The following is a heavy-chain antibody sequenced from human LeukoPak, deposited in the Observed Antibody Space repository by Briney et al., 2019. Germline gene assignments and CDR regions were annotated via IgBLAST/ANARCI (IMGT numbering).Heavy chain of an antibody. V-gene: IGHV1-2*04. J-gene: IGHJ5*02. CDR3: AREISHGYNSGWYGSNWFDP. CDR2: INPNGGGT. CDR1: GYTFTGYY. D-gene: IGHD6-19*01. Sequence: GASVKVSCKASGYTFTGYYMHWVRQAPGQGLEWMGWINPNGGGTNYAQKFQGWVTMTGDTSISTAYMELRSLRSDDTAVYYCAREISHGYNSGWYGSNWFDPWGQGTLVTVSS.